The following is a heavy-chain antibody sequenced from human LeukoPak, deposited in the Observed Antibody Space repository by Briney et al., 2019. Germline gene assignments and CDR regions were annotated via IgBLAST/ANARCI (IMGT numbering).Heavy chain of an antibody. CDR2: IYYTGNT. V-gene: IGHV4-61*01. Sequence: SQTLSLTCTVSGGSISSGSYYWSWIWQPPGKGLEWIGYIYYTGNTNYNPSLKSRVTISVDTSKNQFSLKLSSVTAADTAVYYCARVGRITIFGVVRTWFDYWGQGTLVTVSS. D-gene: IGHD3-3*01. J-gene: IGHJ4*02. CDR3: ARVGRITIFGVVRTWFDY. CDR1: GGSISSGSYY.